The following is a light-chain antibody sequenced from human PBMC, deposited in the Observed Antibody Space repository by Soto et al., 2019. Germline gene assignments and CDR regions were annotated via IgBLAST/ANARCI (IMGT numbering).Light chain of an antibody. CDR1: SSDVGGYYY. V-gene: IGLV2-11*01. J-gene: IGLJ1*01. CDR2: DVT. Sequence: QSALTQPRSVSVSPGQSVTIACTGTSSDVGGYYYVSWYQQHPGKAPKLIIYDVTRRPSGVPDRFSGSKSGNTASLTISGLQGEDEADDYCCSYAGSFTFPYVFGTGTKLTVL. CDR3: CSYAGSFTFPYV.